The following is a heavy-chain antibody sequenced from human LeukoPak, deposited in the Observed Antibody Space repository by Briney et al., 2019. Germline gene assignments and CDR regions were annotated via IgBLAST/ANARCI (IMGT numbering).Heavy chain of an antibody. V-gene: IGHV4-4*07. Sequence: MASETLSLTCTVSDASVTTYSWSWLRLPAGKGLEWIGRVYSSGATKYNPSLKSRVTISADTSKNQFSLKLPSVTAADTAVYYCARDHYGSGSYKAYFDYWGHGIQVTVSS. CDR1: DASVTTYS. CDR3: ARDHYGSGSYKAYFDY. CDR2: VYSSGAT. D-gene: IGHD3-10*01. J-gene: IGHJ4*01.